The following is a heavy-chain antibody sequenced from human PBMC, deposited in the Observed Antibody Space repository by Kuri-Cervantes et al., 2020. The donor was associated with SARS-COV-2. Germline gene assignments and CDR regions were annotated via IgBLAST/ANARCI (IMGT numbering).Heavy chain of an antibody. CDR2: IYPGDSDT. CDR3: ASALVPAAMPGYYFDY. Sequence: GESLKISCKGSGYSFTSYWIGWVRQMPGKGLEWMGIIYPGDSDTRYSPSFQGQVTISADKSISTAYLQWSSLKASDTAMYYCASALVPAAMPGYYFDYWGQGTLVTVSS. CDR1: GYSFTSYW. D-gene: IGHD2-2*01. J-gene: IGHJ4*02. V-gene: IGHV5-51*01.